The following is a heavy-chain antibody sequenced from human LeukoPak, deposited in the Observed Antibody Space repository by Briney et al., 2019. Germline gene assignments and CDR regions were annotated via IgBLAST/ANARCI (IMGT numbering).Heavy chain of an antibody. CDR1: GYTFTSYD. Sequence: ASVKVSCKASGYTFTSYDINWVRQATGQGLEWMGWMNPNSGNTGYAQKFQGRVTMTRNTSISTAYMELSSLRSEDTAVYYCARDEYCSGGSCYPDAFDIWGQGTMVTVSS. CDR3: ARDEYCSGGSCYPDAFDI. V-gene: IGHV1-8*01. D-gene: IGHD2-15*01. J-gene: IGHJ3*02. CDR2: MNPNSGNT.